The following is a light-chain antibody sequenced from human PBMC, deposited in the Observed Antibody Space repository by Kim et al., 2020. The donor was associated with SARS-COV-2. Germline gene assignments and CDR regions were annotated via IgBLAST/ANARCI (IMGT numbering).Light chain of an antibody. CDR2: GKN. V-gene: IGLV3-19*01. CDR3: ASRDSTVNPVLV. Sequence: SSELTQDPAVSVALGQTVTIPCQGDSLRSFYASWYQQRPGQTPVLVMYGKNNRPSGIPDRFSGSSSGNTASLTITGAQAEDEADYYCASRDSTVNPVLVFGAGAKLTVL. J-gene: IGLJ1*01. CDR1: SLRSFY.